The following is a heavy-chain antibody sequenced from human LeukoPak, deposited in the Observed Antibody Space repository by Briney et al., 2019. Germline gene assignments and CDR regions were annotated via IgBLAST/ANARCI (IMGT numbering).Heavy chain of an antibody. D-gene: IGHD6-19*01. CDR2: ISSSGTYK. J-gene: IGHJ4*02. CDR1: GFTFSSYS. Sequence: GGSLRLPCAVSGFTFSSYSMSWVRQAPGKGLEWVSSISSSGTYKYYADSVKGRFTISRDNAKNSLYLQMNSLRAEDTAVYYCDKVKDSVGGATNDYWGQGTLVTVSS. V-gene: IGHV3-21*01. CDR3: DKVKDSVGGATNDY.